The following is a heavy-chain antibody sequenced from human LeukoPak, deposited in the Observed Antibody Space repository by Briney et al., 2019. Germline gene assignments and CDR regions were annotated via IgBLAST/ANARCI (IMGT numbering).Heavy chain of an antibody. J-gene: IGHJ4*02. V-gene: IGHV1-8*01. D-gene: IGHD3-10*01. CDR2: MNPNSGNT. CDR1: GYTFTSYD. CDR3: ARRFGDSGTPLYY. Sequence: ASVKVSCKASGYTFTSYDINWVRQAAGQGLEWMGWMNPNSGNTGYAQKFQGRVTMSSNTSINTTYMELSSLTSEDTAVYYCARRFGDSGTPLYYWGQGTVVTVSS.